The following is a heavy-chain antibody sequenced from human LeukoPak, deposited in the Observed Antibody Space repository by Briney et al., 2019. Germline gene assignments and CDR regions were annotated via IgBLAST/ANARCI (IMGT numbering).Heavy chain of an antibody. CDR3: AKDRDIAVADY. CDR2: ISGSVGST. D-gene: IGHD6-19*01. J-gene: IGHJ4*02. CDR1: GFTFSSYA. V-gene: IGHV3-23*01. Sequence: GGSLRLSCAASGFTFSSYAMSWVRPAPGKGLEWVSAISGSVGSTYYADSVKDRFTISRDKSKNTLYLQRNSLRAEDKAVYYCAKDRDIAVADYWGQGTLVTVSS.